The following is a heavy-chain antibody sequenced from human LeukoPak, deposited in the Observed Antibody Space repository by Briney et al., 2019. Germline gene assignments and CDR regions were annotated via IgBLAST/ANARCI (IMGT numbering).Heavy chain of an antibody. CDR2: ISSSSSYI. J-gene: IGHJ4*02. V-gene: IGHV3-21*01. D-gene: IGHD6-13*01. CDR1: GFTFSSYS. CDR3: ARDEGIQTPINDY. Sequence: GGSPRLSCAASGFTFSSYSMNWVRQAPGKGLEWVSSISSSSSYIYYADSVKGRFTISRDNAKNSLYLQMNSLRAEDTAVYYCARDEGIQTPINDYWGQGTLVTVSS.